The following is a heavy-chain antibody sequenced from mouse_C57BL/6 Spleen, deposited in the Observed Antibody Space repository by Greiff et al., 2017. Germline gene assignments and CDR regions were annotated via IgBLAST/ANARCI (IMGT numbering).Heavy chain of an antibody. V-gene: IGHV1-19*01. J-gene: IGHJ4*01. CDR2: INPYNGGT. D-gene: IGHD1-1*01. CDR1: GYTFTDYY. Sequence: VQLKQSGPVLVKPGASVKMSCKASGYTFTDYYMNWVKQSPGKSLEWIGVINPYNGGTSYNQKFKGKATLTVDKSSSTAYMELNSLTSEDSAVYYCAREVANAMDYWGQGTSVTVSS. CDR3: AREVANAMDY.